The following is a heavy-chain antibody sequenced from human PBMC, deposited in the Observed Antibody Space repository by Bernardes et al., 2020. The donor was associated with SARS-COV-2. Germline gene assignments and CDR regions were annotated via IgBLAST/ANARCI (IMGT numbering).Heavy chain of an antibody. CDR3: ARGQFTIFGVVIISDHGGFDP. D-gene: IGHD3-3*01. CDR1: GYTFTGYY. J-gene: IGHJ5*02. Sequence: ASVKVSCMASGYTFTGYYMHWVRQAPGQGLEWMGWINPNSGGTNYAQKFQGRVTMTRDTSISTAYMELSRLRSDDTAVYYCARGQFTIFGVVIISDHGGFDPWGQGTLVTVSS. CDR2: INPNSGGT. V-gene: IGHV1-2*02.